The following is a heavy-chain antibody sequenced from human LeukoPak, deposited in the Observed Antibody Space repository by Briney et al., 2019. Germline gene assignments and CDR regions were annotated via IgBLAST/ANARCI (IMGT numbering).Heavy chain of an antibody. CDR2: IYYSGST. D-gene: IGHD1-26*01. CDR1: DGSISSYH. Sequence: HSETLSLTCTVSDGSISSYHWSWIRQPPGKGLEWIGYIYYSGSTNYNPSLKSRVTISVDTSKNQFSLKLSSVTAADTAVYYCARGGSYAQYYFDYWGQGTLVTVSS. J-gene: IGHJ4*02. V-gene: IGHV4-59*01. CDR3: ARGGSYAQYYFDY.